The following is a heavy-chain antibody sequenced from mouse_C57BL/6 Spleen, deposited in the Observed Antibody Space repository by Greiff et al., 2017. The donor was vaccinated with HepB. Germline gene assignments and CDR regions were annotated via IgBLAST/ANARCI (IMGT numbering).Heavy chain of an antibody. V-gene: IGHV10-1*01. CDR2: IRSKSNNYAT. Sequence: DVMLVESGGGLVQPKGSLKLSCAASGFSFNTYAMNWVRQAPGKGLEWVARIRSKSNNYATYYADSVKDRFTISRDDSESMLYLQMNNLKTEDTAMYYCVRHLDYYGSSPFAYWGQGTLVTVSA. J-gene: IGHJ3*01. CDR1: GFSFNTYA. CDR3: VRHLDYYGSSPFAY. D-gene: IGHD1-1*01.